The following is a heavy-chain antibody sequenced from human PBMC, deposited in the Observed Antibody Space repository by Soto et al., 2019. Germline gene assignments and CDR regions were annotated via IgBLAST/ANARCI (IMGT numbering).Heavy chain of an antibody. CDR1: GGSISSGGYS. J-gene: IGHJ4*02. D-gene: IGHD2-15*01. V-gene: IGHV4-30-2*01. Sequence: SETLSLTCAVSGGSISSGGYSWSWIRQPPGKGLEWIGYIYHSGSTYYNPSLKSRVTISVDRSKNQFSLKLSSVTAADTAVYYCARGQVVAAQHRGQGTPVTVSS. CDR2: IYHSGST. CDR3: ARGQVVAAQH.